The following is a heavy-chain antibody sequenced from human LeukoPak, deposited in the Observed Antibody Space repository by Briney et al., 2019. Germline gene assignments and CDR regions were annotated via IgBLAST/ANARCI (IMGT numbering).Heavy chain of an antibody. CDR1: GGPIRSYY. CDR3: ARALRGRYWYFDL. Sequence: TSETLSLTCTVSGGPIRSYYWGWIRQPPGQGLEWIGYFYYSGNTNYKPSLKSRVTISVNPSQNQFSLTLSSVTAADKAVYYWARALRGRYWYFDLWGRGTLVTVSS. CDR2: FYYSGNT. V-gene: IGHV4-59*01. J-gene: IGHJ2*01.